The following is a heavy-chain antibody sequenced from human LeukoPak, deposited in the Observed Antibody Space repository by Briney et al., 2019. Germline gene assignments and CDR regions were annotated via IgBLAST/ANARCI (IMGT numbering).Heavy chain of an antibody. V-gene: IGHV4-34*01. CDR2: INHSGST. D-gene: IGHD5-18*01. CDR3: ARADQYSYGYFDY. CDR1: GGSFSGYY. Sequence: PSETLSLTCAVYGGSFSGYYWSWIRQPPGKGLEWIGEINHSGSTNYNPSLKSRVTISVDTSKNQFSLKLSSVTAADTAVHYCARADQYSYGYFDYWGQGTLVTVSS. J-gene: IGHJ4*02.